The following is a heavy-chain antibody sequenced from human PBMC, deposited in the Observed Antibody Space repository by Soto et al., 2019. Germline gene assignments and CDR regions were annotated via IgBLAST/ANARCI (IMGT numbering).Heavy chain of an antibody. CDR3: AAGEASSRNLAPYDLDF. CDR2: IHYSGTT. D-gene: IGHD6-13*01. J-gene: IGHJ4*02. Sequence: GGSMRNYFWTWIRQPPGKGLEWIGYIHYSGTTSFFPSYNPSLRSRVTISEDTSKNQFSLKLLSVTTADTAVYFCAAGEASSRNLAPYDLDFWGQGTLVTVSS. V-gene: IGHV4-59*01. CDR1: GGSMRNYF.